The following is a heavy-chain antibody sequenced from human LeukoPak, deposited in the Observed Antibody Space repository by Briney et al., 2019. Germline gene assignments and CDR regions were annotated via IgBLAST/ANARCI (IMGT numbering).Heavy chain of an antibody. V-gene: IGHV3-48*03. Sequence: GGSLRLSCAASGFTFSSYEMNWVRRAPGKGLEWVSYISSSGSTIYYADSVKGRFTISRDNSKNTLYLQMKSLRAEDTAVYYCAKGGGYEAQYYYYYLDVWGKGTTVTISS. D-gene: IGHD5-12*01. CDR3: AKGGGYEAQYYYYYLDV. CDR1: GFTFSSYE. CDR2: ISSSGSTI. J-gene: IGHJ6*03.